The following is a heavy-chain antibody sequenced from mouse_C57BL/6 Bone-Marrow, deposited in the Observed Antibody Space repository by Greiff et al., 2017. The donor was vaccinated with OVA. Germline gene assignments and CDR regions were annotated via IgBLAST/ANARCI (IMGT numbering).Heavy chain of an antibody. Sequence: EVQLQQSGPVLVKPGASVKMSCKASGYTFTYYYMNWVKQSHGKSLEWIGVINPYNGGTSYNQKFKGKATLTVDKSSSTAYMELNSLTSEDSAVYYCARGGTTHWYFDVWGTGTTVTVSS. CDR2: INPYNGGT. CDR3: ARGGTTHWYFDV. CDR1: GYTFTYYY. V-gene: IGHV1-19*01. J-gene: IGHJ1*03. D-gene: IGHD1-1*01.